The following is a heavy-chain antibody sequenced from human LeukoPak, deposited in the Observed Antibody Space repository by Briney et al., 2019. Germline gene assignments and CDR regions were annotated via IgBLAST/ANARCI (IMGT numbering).Heavy chain of an antibody. Sequence: GGSLRLSCAASGFTFSSYGMHWVRQAPGKGLEWVAVISYDGSNKYYADSVKGRFTISRDNSKNTLYLQMNSLRAEDTAVYYCAKDGTQWELLRYYYYYGMDVWGQGTTVTVSS. CDR1: GFTFSSYG. D-gene: IGHD1-26*01. CDR2: ISYDGSNK. V-gene: IGHV3-30*18. CDR3: AKDGTQWELLRYYYYYGMDV. J-gene: IGHJ6*02.